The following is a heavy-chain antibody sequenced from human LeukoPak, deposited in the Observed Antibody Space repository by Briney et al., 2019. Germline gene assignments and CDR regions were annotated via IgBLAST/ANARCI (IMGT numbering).Heavy chain of an antibody. CDR2: IIPIFGTA. V-gene: IGHV1-69*13. D-gene: IGHD2-2*01. J-gene: IGHJ6*04. CDR1: GGTFSSYA. Sequence: SVKVSCKASGGTFSSYAISWVRQAPGQGLEWMGGIIPIFGTANYAQKFQGRVTITADESTSTAYMELSSLRSEDTAVYYCARVTGPRYCSSTIGPCYYYYGMDVWGKGATVTVSS. CDR3: ARVTGPRYCSSTIGPCYYYYGMDV.